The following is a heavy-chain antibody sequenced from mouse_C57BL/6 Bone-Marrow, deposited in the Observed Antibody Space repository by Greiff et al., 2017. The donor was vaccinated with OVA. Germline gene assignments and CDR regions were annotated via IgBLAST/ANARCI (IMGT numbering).Heavy chain of an antibody. Sequence: QVQLKQPGTELVKPGASVKLSCKASGYTFTSYWMHWVKQRPGQGLEWIGNINPSNGGTNYNEKFKSKATLTVDKSSSTAYMQLSSLTSEDSAVYYWARWDYGSSTGYFDVWGTGTTVTVSS. V-gene: IGHV1-53*01. CDR2: INPSNGGT. D-gene: IGHD1-1*01. J-gene: IGHJ1*03. CDR3: ARWDYGSSTGYFDV. CDR1: GYTFTSYW.